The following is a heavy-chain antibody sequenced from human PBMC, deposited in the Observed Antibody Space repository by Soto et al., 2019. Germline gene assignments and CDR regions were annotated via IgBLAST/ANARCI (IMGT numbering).Heavy chain of an antibody. D-gene: IGHD3-10*01. J-gene: IGHJ6*02. CDR1: GFTFSSYA. Sequence: PGGSLRLSCAASGFTFSSYAMSWVRQAPGKGLEWVSAISGSGGSTYYADSVKGRFTISRDNSKNTLYLQMNSLRAEDTAVYYFAKDYNPGDYYYYGIDVWRQGTTVTVSS. CDR3: AKDYNPGDYYYYGIDV. CDR2: ISGSGGST. V-gene: IGHV3-23*01.